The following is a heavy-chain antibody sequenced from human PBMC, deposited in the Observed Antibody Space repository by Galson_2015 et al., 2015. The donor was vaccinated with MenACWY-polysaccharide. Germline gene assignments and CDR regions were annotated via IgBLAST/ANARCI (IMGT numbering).Heavy chain of an antibody. CDR1: GFTFSSYA. J-gene: IGHJ4*02. CDR2: MSGSGGST. V-gene: IGHV3-23*01. D-gene: IGHD5-12*01. CDR3: ARLSGYTYRSPYYSDY. Sequence: SLRLSCAAAGFTFSSYAMSWVRQAPGKGLEWVSSMSGSGGSTYYGDSVKGRFTISRDNSKNTLYLQMNSLRAEDTAIDYCARLSGYTYRSPYYSDYWGQGTLVTVSS.